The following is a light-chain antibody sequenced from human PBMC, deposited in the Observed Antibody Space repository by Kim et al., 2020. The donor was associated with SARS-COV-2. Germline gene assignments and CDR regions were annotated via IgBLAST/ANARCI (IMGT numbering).Light chain of an antibody. Sequence: VMTQSPATLSMSPGERATLSCRASQSISSNVAGYQQKPDHAPSLLIYAVSTRATGIPARFSGSASGTEFTLTISSLQSEDFAIYYCVHYINWPRIFGGGTKVDI. V-gene: IGKV3-15*01. CDR2: AVS. CDR3: VHYINWPRI. CDR1: QSISSN. J-gene: IGKJ4*01.